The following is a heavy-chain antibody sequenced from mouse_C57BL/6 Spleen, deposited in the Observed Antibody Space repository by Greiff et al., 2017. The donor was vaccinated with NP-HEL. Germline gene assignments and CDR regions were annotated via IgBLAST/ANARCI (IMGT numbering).Heavy chain of an antibody. CDR2: IWSGGST. D-gene: IGHD3-2*02. Sequence: QVQLQQSGPGLVQPSQSLSITCTVSGFSLTSYGVHWVRQSPGKGLEWLGVIWSGGSTDYNAAFISRLSISKDNSKSQVFFKMNSLQADDTAIYYCASSSDSSGYVPYAMDYWGQGTSVTVSS. CDR1: GFSLTSYG. CDR3: ASSSDSSGYVPYAMDY. V-gene: IGHV2-2*01. J-gene: IGHJ4*01.